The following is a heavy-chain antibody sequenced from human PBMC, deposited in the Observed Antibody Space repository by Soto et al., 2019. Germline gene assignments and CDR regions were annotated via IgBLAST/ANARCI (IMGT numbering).Heavy chain of an antibody. V-gene: IGHV3-30*18. CDR3: AKDADIWIPAAYFDY. CDR2: ISYDGSNK. J-gene: IGHJ4*02. CDR1: GFTFSSYG. Sequence: GGSLRLSCAASGFTFSSYGMHWVRQAPGKGLEWVAVISYDGSNKYYADSVKGRFTISRDNSKNTLYLQMNSLRAEDTAVYYCAKDADIWIPAAYFDYWGQGTLVTVSS. D-gene: IGHD3-3*01.